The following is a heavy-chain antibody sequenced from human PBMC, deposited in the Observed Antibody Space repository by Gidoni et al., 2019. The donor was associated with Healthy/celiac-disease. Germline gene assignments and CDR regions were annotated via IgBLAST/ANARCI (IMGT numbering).Heavy chain of an antibody. D-gene: IGHD2-21*01. J-gene: IGHJ5*02. CDR1: GGSISSSSYY. CDR2: IYYSGST. Sequence: QLQLQESGPGLVKPSETLSLTCTVSGGSISSSSYYWGWIRQPPGKGLEWIGRIYYSGSTYYNPSLKRRVTISVDTSKNQFSLKLSSVTAADTAVYYCARHCYCGGARASRVCWFDPWGQGTLVTVSS. V-gene: IGHV4-39*01. CDR3: ARHCYCGGARASRVCWFDP.